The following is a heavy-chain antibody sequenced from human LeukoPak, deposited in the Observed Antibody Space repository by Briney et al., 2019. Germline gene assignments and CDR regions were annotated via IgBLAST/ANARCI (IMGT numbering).Heavy chain of an antibody. J-gene: IGHJ4*02. D-gene: IGHD3-16*02. CDR3: ARDGLITFGGVIVIKPFDY. V-gene: IGHV3-74*01. CDR2: INSDGSST. CDR1: GFTFSNYW. Sequence: GGSLRLSCAASGFTFSNYWMHWVRQAPGKGLVWVSRINSDGSSTSYADSVKGRFTISRDNAKNTLYLQMNSLRAEDTAVYYCARDGLITFGGVIVIKPFDYWGQGTLVTVSS.